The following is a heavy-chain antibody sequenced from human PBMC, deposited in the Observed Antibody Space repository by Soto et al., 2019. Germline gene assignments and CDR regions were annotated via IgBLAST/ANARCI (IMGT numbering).Heavy chain of an antibody. J-gene: IGHJ4*02. D-gene: IGHD6-19*01. Sequence: GGSLRLSCAASGFTFSSYSMNWVRQAPGKGLEWVSYISSSSSTIYYADSVKGRFTISRDNAKNSLYLQMNSLRAEDTAVYYCARDLRIAVAGTPDYWGQGTLVTVSS. CDR2: ISSSSSTI. CDR3: ARDLRIAVAGTPDY. CDR1: GFTFSSYS. V-gene: IGHV3-48*01.